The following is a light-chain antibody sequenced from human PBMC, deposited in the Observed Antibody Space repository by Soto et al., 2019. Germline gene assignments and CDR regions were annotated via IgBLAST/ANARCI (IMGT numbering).Light chain of an antibody. V-gene: IGLV1-51*01. CDR3: GTWDSSLSSHNYV. Sequence: QSVLTQPPSVSAAPGQRVTISCSGSTSNIGDKYISWYQHLPGTAPKVLIYDNNKRPPGIPDRFSGSNSGSSATLAITGLQTGDEADYFCGTWDSSLSSHNYVFGTGTKVTLL. J-gene: IGLJ1*01. CDR2: DNN. CDR1: TSNIGDKY.